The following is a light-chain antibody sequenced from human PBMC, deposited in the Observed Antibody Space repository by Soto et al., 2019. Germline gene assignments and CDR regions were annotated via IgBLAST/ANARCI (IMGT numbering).Light chain of an antibody. V-gene: IGKV3-11*01. J-gene: IGKJ3*01. CDR1: QSVGSS. Sequence: EIVLTQSPDTLSLSLGERATISCRASQSVGSSLAWYQRKPGQAPRLLIYVASNRTTGIPARFSGSGSGTEFTFTISSLGPEDFAVSYCQHLFNCPPEVTFGPGTKVDIK. CDR2: VAS. CDR3: QHLFNCPPEVT.